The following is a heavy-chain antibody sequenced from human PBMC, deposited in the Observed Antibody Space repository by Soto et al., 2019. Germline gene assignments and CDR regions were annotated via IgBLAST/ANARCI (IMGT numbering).Heavy chain of an antibody. V-gene: IGHV4-61*08. D-gene: IGHD3-3*01. Sequence: PSETLSLTCRVAGGSVGSGAYYWSWFRQPPGKGLEWIGYTLYSGRPIYNPSLQSLQSRVTISVDTSRNQFSLRLTSVTAADTALYYCARHDFYHRIFDIWGQGTLVTVSS. CDR3: ARHDFYHRIFDI. CDR1: GGSVGSGAYY. J-gene: IGHJ3*02. CDR2: TLYSGRP.